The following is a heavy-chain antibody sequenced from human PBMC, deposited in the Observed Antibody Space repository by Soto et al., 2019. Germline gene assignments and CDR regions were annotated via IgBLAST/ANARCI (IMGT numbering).Heavy chain of an antibody. CDR3: ARGPPSGYMDV. V-gene: IGHV4-34*01. J-gene: IGHJ6*03. Sequence: QVQLQQWGAGLLKPSETLSLTCAVYGGSFRGYYWSWIRQPPGKGLEWIGEINHSGSTNYNPSLKSRVTISVDTSKNQFSLKLSSVTAADTAVYYCARGPPSGYMDVWGKGTTVTVSS. CDR1: GGSFRGYY. CDR2: INHSGST.